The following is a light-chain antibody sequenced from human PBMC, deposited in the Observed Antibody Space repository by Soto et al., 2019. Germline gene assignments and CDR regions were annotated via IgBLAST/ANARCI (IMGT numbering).Light chain of an antibody. CDR3: QKYNNAPLT. J-gene: IGKJ1*01. CDR1: QGISNF. Sequence: DIPMTQSPSSLSAYVGDRVTITCRASQGISNFLAWYQQKPGKVPKLLIYAASTLQSGVPSRFSGSASGTDFTLTISSLQPEDVATYYCQKYNNAPLTFGQVTKVEIK. CDR2: AAS. V-gene: IGKV1-27*01.